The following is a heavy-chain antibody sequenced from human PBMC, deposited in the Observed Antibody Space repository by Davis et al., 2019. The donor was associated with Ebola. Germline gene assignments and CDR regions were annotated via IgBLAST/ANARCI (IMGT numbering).Heavy chain of an antibody. CDR1: GGTFSSYA. Sequence: AASVKVSCKASGGTFSSYAISWVRQAPGQGLEWMGRIIPILGIANYAQKFQGRVTITADKSTSTAYMELSSLRSEDTAMYYCARRIVYYYGMDVWGQGTTVTVSS. D-gene: IGHD2-15*01. CDR2: IIPILGIA. J-gene: IGHJ6*02. V-gene: IGHV1-69*04. CDR3: ARRIVYYYGMDV.